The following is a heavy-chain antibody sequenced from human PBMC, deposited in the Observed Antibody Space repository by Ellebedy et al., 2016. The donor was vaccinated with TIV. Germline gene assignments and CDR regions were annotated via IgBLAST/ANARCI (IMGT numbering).Heavy chain of an antibody. J-gene: IGHJ4*02. CDR1: GFTFSTYC. V-gene: IGHV3-23*01. D-gene: IGHD6-13*01. Sequence: GESLKISXAASGFTFSTYCMSWVRQAPGKGLEWVSAISGGGGDRHYADSVKGRFTVSRDDSQNTVYLQMSSLRVEDTAVYYCAKDYPRGGAAVGTLFFESWGRGALVTVSS. CDR3: AKDYPRGGAAVGTLFFES. CDR2: ISGGGGDR.